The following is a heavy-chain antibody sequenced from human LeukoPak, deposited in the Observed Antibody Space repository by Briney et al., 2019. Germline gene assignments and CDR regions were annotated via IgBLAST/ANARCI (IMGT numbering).Heavy chain of an antibody. Sequence: SETLSLTSAVSGGSISSSNWWSWVRQPPGKGLEWIGEIYHSGSTNYNPSLKSRVTISVDKSKNQFSLKLSSVTAADTAVYYCARLLSGREDYFDYWGQGTLVTVSS. CDR2: IYHSGST. J-gene: IGHJ4*02. CDR1: GGSISSSNW. D-gene: IGHD3-10*01. CDR3: ARLLSGREDYFDY. V-gene: IGHV4-4*02.